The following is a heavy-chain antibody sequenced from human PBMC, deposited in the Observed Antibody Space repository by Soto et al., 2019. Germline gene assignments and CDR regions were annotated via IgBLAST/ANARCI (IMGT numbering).Heavy chain of an antibody. CDR2: ISLDGSKM. CDR1: GFNFGTYG. CDR3: AKVSGTGYFDSDGMDG. D-gene: IGHD3-9*01. V-gene: IGHV3-30*18. Sequence: QVQLVESGGGVVQPGRSLRLSCAASGFNFGTYGMHWGRQAPGKGLEWAAVISLDGSKMYYADFVKDRFTITRDNSKKTLCLQMISLRDEDTAVYYCAKVSGTGYFDSDGMDGWGKGTTVTVSS. J-gene: IGHJ6*04.